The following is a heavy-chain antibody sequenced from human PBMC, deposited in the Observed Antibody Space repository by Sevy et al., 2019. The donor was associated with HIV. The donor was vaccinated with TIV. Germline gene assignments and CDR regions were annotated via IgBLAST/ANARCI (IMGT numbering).Heavy chain of an antibody. CDR2: IYYSRST. CDR1: GGSISSYY. V-gene: IGHV4-59*01. J-gene: IGHJ6*02. Sequence: SETLSLTCTVSGGSISSYYWSWIRQPPGKGLEWIGYIYYSRSTNYNPSLKSRVTISVDTSKNQFSLKLSSVTAADTAVYYCAREPRASYYYYYGMDVWGQGTTVTVSS. CDR3: AREPRASYYYYYGMDV.